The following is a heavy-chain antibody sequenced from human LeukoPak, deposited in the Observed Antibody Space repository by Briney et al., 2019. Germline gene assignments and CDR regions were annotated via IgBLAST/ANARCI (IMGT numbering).Heavy chain of an antibody. J-gene: IGHJ3*02. D-gene: IGHD5-24*01. CDR1: GGSINSDY. V-gene: IGHV4-59*01. CDR2: IYHSGST. CDR3: ARVGGMTTINNAAFDI. Sequence: SETLSLTCSVSGGSINSDYWNWIRQPPGKGLEWIGYIYHSGSTNYNPSLKSRVTISIDKSKEQFSLKLISVTAADTAIYYCARVGGMTTINNAAFDIWGQGTMVTVSS.